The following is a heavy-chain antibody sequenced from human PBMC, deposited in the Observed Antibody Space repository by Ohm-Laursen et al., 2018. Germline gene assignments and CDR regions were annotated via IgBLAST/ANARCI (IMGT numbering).Heavy chain of an antibody. Sequence: SQTLSLTCTVSGGSISSYYWSWIRQPPGKGLEWIGYIYSSGSTNYNPSLKSRVTISVDTSKNQFSLKLSSVTAADTAVYYCARSYYYDSSGYHPPYYFDYWGQGTLVTVSS. CDR2: IYSSGST. D-gene: IGHD3-22*01. CDR1: GGSISSYY. V-gene: IGHV4-59*01. CDR3: ARSYYYDSSGYHPPYYFDY. J-gene: IGHJ4*02.